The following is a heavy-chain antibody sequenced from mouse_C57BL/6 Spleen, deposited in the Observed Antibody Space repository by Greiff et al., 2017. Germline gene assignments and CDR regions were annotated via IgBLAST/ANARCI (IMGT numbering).Heavy chain of an antibody. Sequence: VQLQQPGAELVMPGASVKLSCKASGYTFTSYWMHWVKQRPGQGLEWIGEIDPSDSYTNYNQKFKGKSTLTVDKSSSTAYMQLSSLTSEDSAVYYCARSLGSWYFDVWGTGTTVTVSS. CDR1: GYTFTSYW. V-gene: IGHV1-69*01. CDR2: IDPSDSYT. CDR3: ARSLGSWYFDV. D-gene: IGHD4-1*01. J-gene: IGHJ1*03.